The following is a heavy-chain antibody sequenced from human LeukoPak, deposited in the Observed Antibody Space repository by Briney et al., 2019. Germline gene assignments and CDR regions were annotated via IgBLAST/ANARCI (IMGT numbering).Heavy chain of an antibody. CDR3: ARGELSYYYYGMDV. Sequence: GGSLRLSCAASGFTFNICGMSWVRQAPGKGLEWVSTIRNDGGNTHYADSVKGRFTISRDNSKNTLYLQMNSLRAEDTAVYYCARGELSYYYYGMDVWGQGTTVTVS. V-gene: IGHV3-23*01. CDR1: GFTFNICG. J-gene: IGHJ6*02. D-gene: IGHD3-16*02. CDR2: IRNDGGNT.